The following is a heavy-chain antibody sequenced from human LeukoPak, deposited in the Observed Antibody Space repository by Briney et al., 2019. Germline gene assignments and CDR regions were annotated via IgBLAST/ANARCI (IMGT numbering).Heavy chain of an antibody. Sequence: GSSVKVSCKASGDTFSSYAINWVRQAPGQGLEWMGGLIPMFGTANYAQKFQGRVTITADESTSTAYMEVSSLRSEDTAVYYCARDNSVEDTAWWFDPWGQGTLVTVSS. J-gene: IGHJ5*02. V-gene: IGHV1-69*01. CDR2: LIPMFGTA. D-gene: IGHD4-23*01. CDR1: GDTFSSYA. CDR3: ARDNSVEDTAWWFDP.